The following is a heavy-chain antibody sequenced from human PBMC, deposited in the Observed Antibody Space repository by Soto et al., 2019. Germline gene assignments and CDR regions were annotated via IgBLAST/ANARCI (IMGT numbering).Heavy chain of an antibody. J-gene: IGHJ6*02. CDR3: AGGARDFWSGYYTPYYYYGMDV. CDR1: VGTFSSYA. CDR2: IIPIFGTA. V-gene: IGHV1-69*13. D-gene: IGHD3-3*01. Sequence: SVKVSCKASVGTFSSYAISWVRQAPGQGLEWMGGIIPIFGTANYAQKFQGRVTITADESTSTAYMELSSLRSEDTAVYYCAGGARDFWSGYYTPYYYYGMDVWGQGTTVTVSS.